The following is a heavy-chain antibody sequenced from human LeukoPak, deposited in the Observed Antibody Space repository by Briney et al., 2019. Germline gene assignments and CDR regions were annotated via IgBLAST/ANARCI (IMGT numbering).Heavy chain of an antibody. J-gene: IGHJ4*02. CDR2: IWYDGTNK. CDR3: VRDGVEATSWPFDY. D-gene: IGHD1-26*01. V-gene: IGHV3-33*01. CDR1: GFTFSNYG. Sequence: PGGSLRLSCAASGFTFSNYGMHWVRQAPGKGLEWVAVIWYDGTNKNYADSVRGRFTISRDNSNNTLYLDMNNLRAEDTAVFYCVRDGVEATSWPFDYWGQGTLVTVSS.